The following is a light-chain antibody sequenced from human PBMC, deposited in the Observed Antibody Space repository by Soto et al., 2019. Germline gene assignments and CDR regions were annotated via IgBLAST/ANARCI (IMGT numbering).Light chain of an antibody. CDR1: RSNIGAGYD. V-gene: IGLV1-40*01. J-gene: IGLJ1*01. CDR3: QSYDSSLSGYV. CDR2: ANN. Sequence: QSALTQPPSVSGAPGQRVTISCTGSRSNIGAGYDVHWYQQLPGTAPKLLIYANNIRPSGVPGRFSGSKSGTSASLVITGLQAEDEADYYCQSYDSSLSGYVFGTGTKVTVL.